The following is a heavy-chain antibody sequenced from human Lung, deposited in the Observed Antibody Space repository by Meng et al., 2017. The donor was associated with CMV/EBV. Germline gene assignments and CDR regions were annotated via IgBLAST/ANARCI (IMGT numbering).Heavy chain of an antibody. J-gene: IGHJ3*02. V-gene: IGHV3-30-3*01. CDR3: ARIRSYYGSGSYSHDAFDI. Sequence: GGSXRLXCAASGFTFSSYIMHWVRQAPGKGLEWVAVISHDGSNKYYADPVKGRFTISRDNSKNTLYLQMNSLRAEDMAVYYCARIRSYYGSGSYSHDAFDIXGQGXMVTVSS. D-gene: IGHD3-10*01. CDR2: ISHDGSNK. CDR1: GFTFSSYI.